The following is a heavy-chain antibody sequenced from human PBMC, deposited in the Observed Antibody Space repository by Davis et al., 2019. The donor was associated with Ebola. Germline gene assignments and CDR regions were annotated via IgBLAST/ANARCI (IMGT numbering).Heavy chain of an antibody. CDR1: GGSFSGYY. CDR2: IYHSGST. V-gene: IGHV4-34*01. J-gene: IGHJ4*02. D-gene: IGHD2-8*02. Sequence: PSETLSLTCAVYGGSFSGYYWSWIRQPPGKGLEWIGEIYHSGSTNYNPSLKSRVTISLDTSKNQFSLKLSSVTAADTAVYYCARGRAGGVIDYWGQGTLVTVSS. CDR3: ARGRAGGVIDY.